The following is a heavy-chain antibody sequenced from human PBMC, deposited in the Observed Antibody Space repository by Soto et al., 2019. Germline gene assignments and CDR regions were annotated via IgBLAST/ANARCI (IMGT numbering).Heavy chain of an antibody. D-gene: IGHD4-4*01. CDR3: ARVTVANSMDV. J-gene: IGHJ6*03. CDR2: IYYSGST. V-gene: IGHV4-31*03. Sequence: QVQLQESGPGLVKPSQTLSLTCTVSGGSISSGSYYWSWIRQHPGKGLEWIGYIYYSGSTYYNPSLKSRLTIALDTSKNQFSLKLSSVTAADTAVYYCARVTVANSMDVWGKGTTVTVSS. CDR1: GGSISSGSYY.